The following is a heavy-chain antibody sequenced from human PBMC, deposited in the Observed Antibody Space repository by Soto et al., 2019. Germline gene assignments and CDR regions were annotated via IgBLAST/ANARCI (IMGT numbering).Heavy chain of an antibody. CDR1: GGSVSSCCNY. J-gene: IGHJ4*02. D-gene: IGHD6-6*01. V-gene: IGHV4-39*01. CDR3: TRGLSSPSATGI. Sequence: SETLSLTCTVSGGSVSSCCNYWGWVRQPPGKGLEWIGSIHNSGSTSYNPSLKSRVTISADTPRNQFSLNLTSVTAADTAVYYCTRGLSSPSATGIWGQGTLVTVSS. CDR2: IHNSGST.